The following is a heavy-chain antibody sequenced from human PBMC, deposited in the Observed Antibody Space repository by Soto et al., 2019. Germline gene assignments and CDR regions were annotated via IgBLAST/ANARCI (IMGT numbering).Heavy chain of an antibody. D-gene: IGHD2-21*01. CDR2: VSDNGGSRGGT. CDR3: ARAKAVVIAALDI. J-gene: IGHJ3*02. CDR1: GFMFNNSA. Sequence: EVELLESGGGLVQPGGSLRLSCKASGFMFNNSAMTWVRQAPGQGLQWVASVSDNGGSRGGTYYADSVKGRFTISRDNSKNTLYLQLDSLTGADTAVYYFARAKAVVIAALDIWGQGTMVTVSS. V-gene: IGHV3-23*01.